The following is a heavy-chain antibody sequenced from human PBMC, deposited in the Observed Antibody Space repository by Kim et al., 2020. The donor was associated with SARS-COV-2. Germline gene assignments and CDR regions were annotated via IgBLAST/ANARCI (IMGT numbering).Heavy chain of an antibody. D-gene: IGHD2-15*01. V-gene: IGHV3-33*06. CDR3: AKVKTAAAAKDAFDI. J-gene: IGHJ3*02. Sequence: VKGRFPISRENPKNTLYLQMNSRRAEDTAVYYCAKVKTAAAAKDAFDIWGQGTMVTVSS.